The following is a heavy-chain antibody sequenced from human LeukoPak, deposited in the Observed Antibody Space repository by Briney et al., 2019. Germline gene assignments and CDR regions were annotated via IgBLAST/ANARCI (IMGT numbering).Heavy chain of an antibody. J-gene: IGHJ4*02. V-gene: IGHV1-69*04. CDR1: GGTFSSYT. D-gene: IGHD6-19*01. CDR3: ARDLGIAVAGFDY. CDR2: IIPILGIA. Sequence: ASVKVSCKASGGTFSSYTISWVRQAPGQGLEWMGRIIPILGIANYAQKFQGRVTITADKSTSTAYMELSSLRSEDTAVYCCARDLGIAVAGFDYWGQGTLVTVSS.